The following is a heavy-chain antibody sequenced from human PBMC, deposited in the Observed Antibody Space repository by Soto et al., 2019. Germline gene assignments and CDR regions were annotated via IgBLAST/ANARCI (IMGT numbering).Heavy chain of an antibody. V-gene: IGHV3-9*01. D-gene: IGHD1-1*01. J-gene: IGHJ2*01. Sequence: DVQLVESGGGLVQPGRSLRLSCAASGFTFDDYAMHWVRQAPGKGLEWVSGISWNSGSIGYADSVKGRFTISRDNAKNSLYLQMNSLRAEDTALYYCAKDIATTIYWYFDLWGRGTLVTVSS. CDR3: AKDIATTIYWYFDL. CDR1: GFTFDDYA. CDR2: ISWNSGSI.